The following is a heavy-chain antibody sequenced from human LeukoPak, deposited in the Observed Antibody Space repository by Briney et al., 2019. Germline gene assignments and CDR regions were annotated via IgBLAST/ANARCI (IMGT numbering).Heavy chain of an antibody. CDR1: GFTFSSYW. Sequence: GGSLRHSCAASGFTFSSYWMHWVRQAPGKGLVWVSRIKRDGSRTNYADPVKGRYTISRDNAKNTLYLQMNSRRADDTAVYYWASVVDYYYGMDVWGQGTTDTVSS. CDR3: ASVVDYYYGMDV. J-gene: IGHJ6*02. CDR2: IKRDGSRT. V-gene: IGHV3-74*01. D-gene: IGHD2-2*01.